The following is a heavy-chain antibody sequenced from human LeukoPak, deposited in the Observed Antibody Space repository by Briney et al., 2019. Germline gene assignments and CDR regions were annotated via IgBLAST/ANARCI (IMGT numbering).Heavy chain of an antibody. D-gene: IGHD2-15*01. Sequence: GGSLRLSCEASGLTLSRYGVHWVRQAPGKGLEWVAFIRHDGSYKYYLDSVKGRFTISRDNSKNTLYLQMHSLSAEDTAVYYCAKDFGYCSAGSCPAFDYWGQGTLVSVSS. CDR2: IRHDGSYK. V-gene: IGHV3-30*02. CDR1: GLTLSRYG. J-gene: IGHJ4*02. CDR3: AKDFGYCSAGSCPAFDY.